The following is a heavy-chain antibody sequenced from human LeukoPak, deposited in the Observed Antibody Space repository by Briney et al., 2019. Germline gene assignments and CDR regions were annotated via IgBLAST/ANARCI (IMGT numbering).Heavy chain of an antibody. CDR1: GYTFTSYD. CDR3: ARRPGVRSGYYYYYGMDV. V-gene: IGHV1-8*01. D-gene: IGHD3-3*01. J-gene: IGHJ6*02. Sequence: EASVTVSCKASGYTFTSYDINWVRQATGQGLEWMGWMNPNSGNTGYAQKFQGRVTMTRNTSISTAYMELSSLRSEDTAVYYCARRPGVRSGYYYYYGMDVWGQGTTVTVSS. CDR2: MNPNSGNT.